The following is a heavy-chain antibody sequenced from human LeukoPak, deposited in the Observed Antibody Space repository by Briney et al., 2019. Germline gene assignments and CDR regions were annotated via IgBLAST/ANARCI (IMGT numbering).Heavy chain of an antibody. D-gene: IGHD6-13*01. J-gene: IGHJ4*02. CDR3: AKAWPAAGTFDS. V-gene: IGHV3-23*01. CDR1: GSTFSSYA. Sequence: GGSLRLSCAASGSTFSSYAMTWVRQAPGKGLEWVSTILPGGGDTYYADSVKGRFTISRDTSKNTLYLQMNTLRVEDTAVYYCAKAWPAAGTFDSWGQGSLVTVSS. CDR2: ILPGGGDT.